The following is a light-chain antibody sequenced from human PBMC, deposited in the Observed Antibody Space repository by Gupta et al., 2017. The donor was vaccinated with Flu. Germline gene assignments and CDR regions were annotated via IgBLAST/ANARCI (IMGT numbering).Light chain of an antibody. CDR3: QQYNNWPPYT. CDR1: QSVSSN. V-gene: IGKV3-15*01. CDR2: GAS. J-gene: IGKJ2*01. Sequence: EVVMTQSPATLSVSPGGRATLSCRASQSVSSNLAWYQQKAGQAPRLLIYGASTRATGVPARFSGRGSGTEFTLTIDSRQSEDVAVYYCQQYNNWPPYTFGQGTKLEIK.